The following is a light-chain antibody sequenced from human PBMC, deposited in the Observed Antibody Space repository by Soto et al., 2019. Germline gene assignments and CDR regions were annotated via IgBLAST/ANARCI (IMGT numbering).Light chain of an antibody. J-gene: IGLJ1*01. CDR2: DVS. Sequence: QSALTQPASVSGSPGQSITISCTGTSSDVGGYNYVSWYQQHPGKAPKLMIYDVSNRPSGVSNRFSGSKSGNTASLTIYGLQAEAEADYYGSSYTSSSTLYGFGTGTKLTV. V-gene: IGLV2-14*01. CDR3: SSYTSSSTLYG. CDR1: SSDVGGYNY.